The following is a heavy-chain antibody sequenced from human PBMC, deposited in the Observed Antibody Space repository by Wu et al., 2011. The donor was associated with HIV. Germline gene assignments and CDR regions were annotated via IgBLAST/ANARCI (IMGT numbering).Heavy chain of an antibody. J-gene: IGHJ4*02. CDR3: SRAPTYYYESASDFLHDY. D-gene: IGHD3-22*01. Sequence: QVQLVQSGAEVKKPGSSVKVSCKASGGTFSRYAISWVRQAPGQGLEWMGRIIPLFGTPNYAKKFQGRVTITADESTNTAYMEVSSLRSEDTAVYYCSRAPTYYYESASDFLHDYWGQGTLVTVSS. V-gene: IGHV1-69*15. CDR2: IIPLFGTP. CDR1: GGTFSRYA.